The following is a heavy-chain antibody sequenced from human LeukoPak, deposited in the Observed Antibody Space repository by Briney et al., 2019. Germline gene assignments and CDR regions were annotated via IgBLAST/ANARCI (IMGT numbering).Heavy chain of an antibody. V-gene: IGHV1-8*03. D-gene: IGHD6-6*01. Sequence: SVKVSCKTSGYTFTSYDINWVRQATGQGLEWMGWMNPNSGNTGHAQKCQGRVTITWTTSISPAYMELSSLRAADTAVYYCARDKGTSYLSSFDYWGQGTLVTVSS. CDR3: ARDKGTSYLSSFDY. CDR1: GYTFTSYD. CDR2: MNPNSGNT. J-gene: IGHJ4*02.